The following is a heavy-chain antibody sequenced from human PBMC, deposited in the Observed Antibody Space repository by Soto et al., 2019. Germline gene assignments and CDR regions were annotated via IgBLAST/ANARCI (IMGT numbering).Heavy chain of an antibody. CDR2: ISSSGSTI. Sequence: QPGGSLRLSCAASGFTFSSYEMNWVRQAPGKXLEWVSYISSSGSTIYYADSVKGRFTISRDNAKNSLYLQMNSLRAEDTAVYYCARDPSRYPTRGSSYTLDVWGQGTTVTVSS. J-gene: IGHJ6*02. CDR3: ARDPSRYPTRGSSYTLDV. V-gene: IGHV3-48*03. CDR1: GFTFSSYE. D-gene: IGHD6-6*01.